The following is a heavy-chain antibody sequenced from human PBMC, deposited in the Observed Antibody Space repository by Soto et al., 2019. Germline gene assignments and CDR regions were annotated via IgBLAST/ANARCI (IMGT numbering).Heavy chain of an antibody. V-gene: IGHV1-18*01. J-gene: IGHJ4*02. D-gene: IGHD6-13*01. CDR2: ISTYSGNT. CDR3: AGGGLKPAAAMDY. CDR1: GYTFTSHG. Sequence: QVQLVQSGTEVKKPGASVKVSCKASGYTFTSHGISWVRQAPGQGRERMGWISTYSGNTNYAQKLQGRVTMTTNTTTSTAYMELRSLGADATAEYYCAGGGLKPAAAMDYWGQGTLVTVSS.